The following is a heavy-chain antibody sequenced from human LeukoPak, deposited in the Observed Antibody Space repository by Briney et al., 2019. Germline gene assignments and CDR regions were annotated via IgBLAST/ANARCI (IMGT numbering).Heavy chain of an antibody. CDR3: ARVDITIFGVVISGY. V-gene: IGHV4-34*01. Sequence: SETLSLTCAVYGGSFSGYYWSWIRQPPGKGLEWIGSIYYSGSTYYNPSLKSRVTISVDTSKNQFSLKLSSVTAADTAVYYCARVDITIFGVVISGYWGQGTLVTVSS. CDR2: IYYSGST. D-gene: IGHD3-3*01. CDR1: GGSFSGYY. J-gene: IGHJ4*02.